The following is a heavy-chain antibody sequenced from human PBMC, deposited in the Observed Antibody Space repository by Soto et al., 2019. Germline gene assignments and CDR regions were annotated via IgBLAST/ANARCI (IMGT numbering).Heavy chain of an antibody. D-gene: IGHD5-12*01. J-gene: IGHJ4*02. CDR1: GGSFSGYY. V-gene: IGHV4-34*01. CDR2: INHSLIT. CDR3: ARIRLGREGYNSYYFDY. Sequence: PSATLSITCAVYGGSFSGYYWSWIRQPPGKGLEWIGEINHSLITNYNPSLNGLVTISVDPSKNQFSLKLSSVPAADTVVYYCARIRLGREGYNSYYFDYWGQGTLVTVSS.